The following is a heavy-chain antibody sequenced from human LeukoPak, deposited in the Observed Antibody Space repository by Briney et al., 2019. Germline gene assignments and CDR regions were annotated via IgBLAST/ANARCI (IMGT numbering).Heavy chain of an antibody. D-gene: IGHD5-18*01. Sequence: GRSLRLSCAAPGFTFSSYAMHWVRQAPGKGLEWVAVISYDGSNKYYADSVKGRFTISRDNSKNTLYLQMNSLRAEDTAVYYCARDGDTAMATVGYFDYWGQGTLVTVSS. V-gene: IGHV3-30-3*01. CDR1: GFTFSSYA. J-gene: IGHJ4*02. CDR2: ISYDGSNK. CDR3: ARDGDTAMATVGYFDY.